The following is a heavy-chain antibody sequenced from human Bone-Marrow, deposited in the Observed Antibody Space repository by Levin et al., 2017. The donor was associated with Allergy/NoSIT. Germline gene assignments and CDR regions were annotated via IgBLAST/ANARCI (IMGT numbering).Heavy chain of an antibody. D-gene: IGHD4-17*01. CDR3: ARDPLDYGTNSGNY. J-gene: IGHJ4*02. CDR1: GGSISSSTW. V-gene: IGHV4-4*02. CDR2: IYHGGRT. Sequence: SETLSPTCTVSGGSISSSTWWSWVRQSPGKGLEWIGEIYHGGRTNYNPSLKSRVSMSVDKSKSQFSLKLSSVTAADTAVYYCARDPLDYGTNSGNYWGQGTLVTVSS.